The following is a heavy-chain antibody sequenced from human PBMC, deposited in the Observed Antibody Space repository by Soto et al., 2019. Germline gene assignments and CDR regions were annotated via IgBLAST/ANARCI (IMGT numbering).Heavy chain of an antibody. J-gene: IGHJ4*02. CDR1: GFIFNTYT. D-gene: IGHD6-13*01. Sequence: GGSLRLSCAASGFIFNTYTMNWVRQAPGKGLEWVSSISSSSDYIYYADSVKGRFTISRDNAKNSLYLQVNSLRVEDTAVYYCARDPERYSSSWYFDYWGQGTLVTVSS. CDR3: ARDPERYSSSWYFDY. CDR2: ISSSSDYI. V-gene: IGHV3-21*01.